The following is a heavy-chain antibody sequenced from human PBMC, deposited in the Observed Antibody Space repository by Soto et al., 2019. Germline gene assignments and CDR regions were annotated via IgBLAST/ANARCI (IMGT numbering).Heavy chain of an antibody. CDR1: GFTFSSSA. Sequence: LRLSFAASGFTFSSSAMSWVRQAPWKVLEWVSAISGSGGSTYYADSVKGRFTISRDNSKNTLYLQMNSLRAEDTAVYYCAKDLYYYDSSVYSGFDYWGQGTLVTVSS. CDR2: ISGSGGST. V-gene: IGHV3-23*01. CDR3: AKDLYYYDSSVYSGFDY. D-gene: IGHD3-22*01. J-gene: IGHJ4*02.